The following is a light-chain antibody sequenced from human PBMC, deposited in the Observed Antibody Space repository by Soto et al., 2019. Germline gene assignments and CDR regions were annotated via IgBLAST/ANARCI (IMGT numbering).Light chain of an antibody. CDR2: EVA. Sequence: QSALTQPASVSGSPGQSITISCTGTSSDIGGSTYVSWYQQHPGRAPKLMIYEVANRPSGVSDRFSGSKSGNTASLTISGLQAEDEANYFCSSYTRRNTLVVFGGGTKLTVL. J-gene: IGLJ2*01. V-gene: IGLV2-14*03. CDR3: SSYTRRNTLVV. CDR1: SSDIGGSTY.